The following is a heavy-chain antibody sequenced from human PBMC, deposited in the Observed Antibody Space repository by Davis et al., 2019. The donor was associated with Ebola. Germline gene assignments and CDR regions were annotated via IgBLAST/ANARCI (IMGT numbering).Heavy chain of an antibody. J-gene: IGHJ4*02. Sequence: GESLKISCAASGFTFDDYTMHWVRQAPGKGLEWVSVITWDGGSTYYADSVKGRFTVSRDNSKNSLYLQMNSLRTEDTALYYCAKGTYGSGTSPLFDYWGQGTLVTVSS. V-gene: IGHV3-43*01. CDR2: ITWDGGST. CDR1: GFTFDDYT. D-gene: IGHD3-10*01. CDR3: AKGTYGSGTSPLFDY.